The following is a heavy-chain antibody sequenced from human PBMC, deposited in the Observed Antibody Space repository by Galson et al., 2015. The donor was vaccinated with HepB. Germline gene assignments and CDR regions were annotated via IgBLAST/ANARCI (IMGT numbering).Heavy chain of an antibody. J-gene: IGHJ6*02. CDR2: ISSSSSTI. Sequence: SLRLSCAASGFTFSSYSMNWVRQAPGKGLEWVSYISSSSSTIYYADSVKGRFTISRDNAKNSLYLQMNSLRAEDTAVYYCAREPGYCSGGSCYSNYYGMDVWGQGTTVTVSS. CDR1: GFTFSSYS. CDR3: AREPGYCSGGSCYSNYYGMDV. D-gene: IGHD2-15*01. V-gene: IGHV3-48*01.